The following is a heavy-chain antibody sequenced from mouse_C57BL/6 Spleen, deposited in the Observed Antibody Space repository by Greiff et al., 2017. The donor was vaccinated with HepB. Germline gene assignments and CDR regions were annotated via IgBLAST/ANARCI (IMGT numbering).Heavy chain of an antibody. CDR2: INPNYGTT. D-gene: IGHD1-1*01. J-gene: IGHJ1*03. CDR1: GYSFTDYN. CDR3: ARDYGSLWYFDV. V-gene: IGHV1-39*01. Sequence: VHVKQSGPELVKPGASVKISCKASGYSFTDYNMNWVKQSNGKSLEWIGVINPNYGTTSYNQKFKGKATLTVDQSSSTAYMQLNSLTSEDSAVYYCARDYGSLWYFDVWGTGTTVTVSS.